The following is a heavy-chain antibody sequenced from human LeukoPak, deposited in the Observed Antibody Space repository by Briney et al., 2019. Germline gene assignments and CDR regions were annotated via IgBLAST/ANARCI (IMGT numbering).Heavy chain of an antibody. CDR2: INPNSGGT. V-gene: IGHV1-2*06. J-gene: IGHJ3*02. CDR1: GYTFIGYY. Sequence: ASVKVSCKSSGYTFIGYYMHGVRQARAKGREWMGRINPNSGGTNYAQKFQGRVTLPRHTPISTAYIAASTQRSSGTAVYYCARGRSAFDIWGQGTMVTASS. CDR3: ARGRSAFDI.